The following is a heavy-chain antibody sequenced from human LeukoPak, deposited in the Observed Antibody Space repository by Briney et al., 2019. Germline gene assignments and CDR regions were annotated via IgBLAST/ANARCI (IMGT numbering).Heavy chain of an antibody. Sequence: SETLSLTCTVSGGSISSYFWNWIRQSPGKGLEWIGEINHRGSTNYNPSLKSRLTISVDTSKNQFSLRLTSVTAADTGVYFCARDPTTVMTVPWYFDTWGQGTLVTVSS. V-gene: IGHV4-34*01. D-gene: IGHD4-11*01. J-gene: IGHJ4*02. CDR1: GGSISSYF. CDR3: ARDPTTVMTVPWYFDT. CDR2: INHRGST.